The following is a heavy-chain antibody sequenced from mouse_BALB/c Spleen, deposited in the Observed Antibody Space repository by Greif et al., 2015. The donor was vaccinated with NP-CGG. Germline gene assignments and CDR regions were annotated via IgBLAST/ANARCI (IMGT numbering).Heavy chain of an antibody. J-gene: IGHJ4*01. D-gene: IGHD1-1*01. Sequence: QVQLQQSGAELMKPGASVKISCKATGYTFSSYWIEWVKQRPGHGLEWIGEILPGSGSTNYNEKFKGKATFTADTSSNTAYMQPSSLTSEDSAVYYCARRAITTVSYAMDYWGQGTSVTVSS. CDR3: ARRAITTVSYAMDY. CDR2: ILPGSGST. CDR1: GYTFSSYW. V-gene: IGHV1-9*01.